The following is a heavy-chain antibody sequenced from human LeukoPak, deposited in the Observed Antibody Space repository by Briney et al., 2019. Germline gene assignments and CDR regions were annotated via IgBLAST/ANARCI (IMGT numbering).Heavy chain of an antibody. V-gene: IGHV1-46*01. J-gene: IGHJ4*02. CDR2: INPSGGST. D-gene: IGHD6-13*01. Sequence: ASVKVSCKASGYTFTSYYMHWVRQAPGQGLEWMGIINPSGGSTSYAQKFQGRVTMTRDTSTSTVYMELSSLRSDDTALYYCATSALAASGTFSYWGQGTPVTVSS. CDR1: GYTFTSYY. CDR3: ATSALAASGTFSY.